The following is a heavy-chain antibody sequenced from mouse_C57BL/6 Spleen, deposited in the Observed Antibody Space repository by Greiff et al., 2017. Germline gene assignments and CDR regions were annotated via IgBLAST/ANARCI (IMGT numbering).Heavy chain of an antibody. D-gene: IGHD1-1*01. Sequence: QVQLKQPGAELVRPGSSVKLSCKASGYTFTSYWMHWVKQRPIQGLEWIGNIDPSDSETHYNQKFKDKATLTVDKSSSTAYMQLSSLTSEDSAVYYCASTVVAGYWYFDVWGTGTTVTVSS. J-gene: IGHJ1*03. V-gene: IGHV1-52*01. CDR1: GYTFTSYW. CDR3: ASTVVAGYWYFDV. CDR2: IDPSDSET.